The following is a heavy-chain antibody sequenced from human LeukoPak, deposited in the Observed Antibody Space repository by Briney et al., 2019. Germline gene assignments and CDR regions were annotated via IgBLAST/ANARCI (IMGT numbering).Heavy chain of an antibody. Sequence: GGSLRLSCEVSGFTFSIYAMSWVRQAPGKGLEWVSAISSSGDYTYYADSVKGRFTISRDNSKNTLYLQMSSLRAEDTAVYYCAKIVSTISLLDYWGQGTLATVSS. D-gene: IGHD5/OR15-5a*01. V-gene: IGHV3-23*01. CDR3: AKIVSTISLLDY. CDR2: ISSSGDYT. J-gene: IGHJ4*02. CDR1: GFTFSIYA.